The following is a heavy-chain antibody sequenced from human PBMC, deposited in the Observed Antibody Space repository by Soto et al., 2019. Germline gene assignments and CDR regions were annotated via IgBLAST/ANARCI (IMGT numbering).Heavy chain of an antibody. D-gene: IGHD6-19*01. CDR2: IYYSGST. J-gene: IGHJ6*02. V-gene: IGHV4-59*01. Sequence: PSETLSLTCTVSGGSISSYYWSWIRQPPGKGLEWIGYIYYSGSTNYNPSLKSRVTISVDTSKNQFSLKLSSVTAADTAVYYCARGAVAADYYYYDMAVWGQGTTVTVSS. CDR3: ARGAVAADYYYYDMAV. CDR1: GGSISSYY.